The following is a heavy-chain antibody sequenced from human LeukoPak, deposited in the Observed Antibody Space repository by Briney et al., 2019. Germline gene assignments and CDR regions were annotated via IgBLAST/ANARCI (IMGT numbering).Heavy chain of an antibody. D-gene: IGHD2-15*01. Sequence: ASVKVSCKASGYIFTGYYMHWVRQAPGQGLEWMGWINPSSGGADYAQNFQGRVTMTRDTSISTAYMTLNRLRSDDTAVYYCARGPPEYCSGGSCYSGRNWIDPWGQGTLVTVSS. CDR2: INPSSGGA. J-gene: IGHJ5*02. CDR3: ARGPPEYCSGGSCYSGRNWIDP. CDR1: GYIFTGYY. V-gene: IGHV1-2*02.